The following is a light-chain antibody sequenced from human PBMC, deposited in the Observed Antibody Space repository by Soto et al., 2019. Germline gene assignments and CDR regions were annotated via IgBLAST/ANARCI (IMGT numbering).Light chain of an antibody. CDR1: QSVSSN. V-gene: IGKV3-15*01. Sequence: EIVMTQSPATLSVSPGERATLSCRASQSVSSNLAWYQQKPGQAHRLLIYGASTRATGIPARFSGSGSGTEFTLTISSLQSEDFAVYYCQQYNNWPPVTFGQGPKVEIK. CDR2: GAS. CDR3: QQYNNWPPVT. J-gene: IGKJ1*01.